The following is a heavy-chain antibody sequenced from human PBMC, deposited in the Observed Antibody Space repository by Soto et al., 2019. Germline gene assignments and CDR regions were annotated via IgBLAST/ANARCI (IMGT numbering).Heavy chain of an antibody. CDR2: IIPIFGTA. CDR1: GGTFSSYA. J-gene: IGHJ4*02. D-gene: IGHD2-2*03. V-gene: IGHV1-69*06. CDR3: ARGGYCSSTSCYVEYYFDY. Sequence: AASVKVSCKASGGTFSSYAISWVRQAPGQGLEWMGGIIPIFGTANYAQKFQGRVTITADKSTSTAYMELSSLRSEDTAVYYCARGGYCSSTSCYVEYYFDYWGQGTLVTVSS.